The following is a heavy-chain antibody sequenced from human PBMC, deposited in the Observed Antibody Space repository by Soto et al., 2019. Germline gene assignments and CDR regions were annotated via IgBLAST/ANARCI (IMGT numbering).Heavy chain of an antibody. V-gene: IGHV1-2*02. CDR3: ARDLTPRIAAPQRHFQH. Sequence: ASVKVSCQASGYTFTGYYMHWVRRAPGQGLEWMGWINPNSGGTNYAQKFQGRVTMTRDTSISTAYMALSRLRSDDTAVYYCARDLTPRIAAPQRHFQHWGQGTLVTVSS. D-gene: IGHD6-6*01. J-gene: IGHJ1*01. CDR1: GYTFTGYY. CDR2: INPNSGGT.